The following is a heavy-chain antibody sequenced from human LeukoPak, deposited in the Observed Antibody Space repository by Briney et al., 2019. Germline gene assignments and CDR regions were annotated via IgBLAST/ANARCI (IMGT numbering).Heavy chain of an antibody. J-gene: IGHJ6*02. CDR1: GFTFSSYA. V-gene: IGHV3-30*04. CDR3: ARDPEYYGSGLYYGMDA. D-gene: IGHD3-10*01. CDR2: ISYDGSNK. Sequence: GGSLRLSCAASGFTFSSYAMHWVRQAPGKGLEWVAVISYDGSNKYYADSVKGRFTISRDNSKNTLYLQMNSLRAEDTAVYYCARDPEYYGSGLYYGMDAWGQGTTVTVSS.